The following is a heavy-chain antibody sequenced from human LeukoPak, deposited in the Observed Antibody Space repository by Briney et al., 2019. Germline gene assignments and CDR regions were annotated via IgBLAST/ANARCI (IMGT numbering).Heavy chain of an antibody. V-gene: IGHV5-51*01. CDR1: GYSFTSYW. CDR3: ARVPDYYDSSGYFDY. CDR2: IYPGDSDT. J-gene: IGHJ4*02. D-gene: IGHD3-22*01. Sequence: GESLKISCKGSGYSFTSYWIGWVRQMPGKGLEWMGIIYPGDSDTRYSPSFEGQVTVSADKSISTAYLQWSSLKASDTAMYYCARVPDYYDSSGYFDYWGQGTLVTVSS.